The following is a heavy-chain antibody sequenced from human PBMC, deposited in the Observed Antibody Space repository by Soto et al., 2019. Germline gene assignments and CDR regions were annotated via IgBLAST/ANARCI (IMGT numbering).Heavy chain of an antibody. CDR1: GGSVSSGAYY. J-gene: IGHJ3*02. CDR2: IYYSGST. D-gene: IGHD5-12*01. Sequence: SETLSLTCTVSGGSVSSGAYYWTWIRQRPGKGLEWIGYIYYSGSTYYSPSLKSRLSISLDTPKNQFSLRLSSVTAADTAMYYCARARLRAVYAFDIWGQGTMVTVSS. CDR3: ARARLRAVYAFDI. V-gene: IGHV4-31*03.